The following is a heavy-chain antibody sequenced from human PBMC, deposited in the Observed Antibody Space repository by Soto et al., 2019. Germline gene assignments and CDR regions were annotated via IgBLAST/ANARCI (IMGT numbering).Heavy chain of an antibody. CDR3: ARDVGDYDILTGYLDAFDI. CDR1: GCTFVSHS. CDR2: ISSSSSYI. Sequence: VPKRVRSAASGCTFVSHSVHCVRQTPGKGLERVSSISSSSSYIYYADSVKGRFTISRDNAKNSLYLQMNSLRAEDTAVYYCARDVGDYDILTGYLDAFDIWGQGTMVTVSS. D-gene: IGHD3-9*01. J-gene: IGHJ3*02. V-gene: IGHV3-21*01.